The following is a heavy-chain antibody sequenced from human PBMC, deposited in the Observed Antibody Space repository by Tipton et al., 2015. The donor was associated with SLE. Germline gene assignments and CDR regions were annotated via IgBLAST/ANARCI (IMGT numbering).Heavy chain of an antibody. V-gene: IGHV4-59*01. J-gene: IGHJ3*02. Sequence: TLSLTCAVYGGSFSGYYWSWIRQTPGKGLEWIGYIYYSGNTYFNPSLKSRVTISVDTSKNQFSLKLSSVTAADTAVYYCARDRIPRDAFDIWGQGTMVTVSS. CDR2: IYYSGNT. D-gene: IGHD2-21*01. CDR3: ARDRIPRDAFDI. CDR1: GGSFSGYY.